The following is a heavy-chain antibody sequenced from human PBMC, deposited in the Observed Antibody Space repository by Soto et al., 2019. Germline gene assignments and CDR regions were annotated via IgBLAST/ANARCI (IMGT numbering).Heavy chain of an antibody. CDR2: INSDGSST. J-gene: IGHJ3*02. CDR3: ARRGAFPSAFDI. V-gene: IGHV3-74*01. Sequence: EVQLVESGGGLVQPGGSLRLSCAASGFAFSSYWMHWVRQAPGKGLVWVSRINSDGSSTSYADSVKGRFTISRDNAKNTLYLQMNSLRAEDTAVYYCARRGAFPSAFDIWGQGTMVTVSS. D-gene: IGHD1-26*01. CDR1: GFAFSSYW.